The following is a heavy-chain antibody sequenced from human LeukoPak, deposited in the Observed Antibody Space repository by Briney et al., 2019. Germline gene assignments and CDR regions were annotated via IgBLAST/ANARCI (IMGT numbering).Heavy chain of an antibody. CDR2: INHSGST. CDR3: ARGRMRWPVDY. D-gene: IGHD1-14*01. Sequence: PSETLSLTCAVYGGSFSGYYWSWIRQPPGKGLEWIGEINHSGSTNYNPSLKSRVTISVDTSKNQFSLKLSSVTAADTAVYYCARGRMRWPVDYWGQGTLVTVSS. CDR1: GGSFSGYY. J-gene: IGHJ4*02. V-gene: IGHV4-34*01.